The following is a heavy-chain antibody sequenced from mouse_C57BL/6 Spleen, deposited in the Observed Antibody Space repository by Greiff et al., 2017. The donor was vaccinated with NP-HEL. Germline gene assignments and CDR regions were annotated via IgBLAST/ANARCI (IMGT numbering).Heavy chain of an antibody. CDR3: ARLGGKGAMDY. D-gene: IGHD2-1*01. V-gene: IGHV1-50*01. Sequence: LKPGAELVKPGASVKLSCKASGYTFTSYWMQWVKQRPGQGLEWIGEIDPSDSYTNYNQKFKGKATLTVDTSSSTAYMQLSSLTSEDSAVYYCARLGGKGAMDYWGQGTSVTVSS. J-gene: IGHJ4*01. CDR2: IDPSDSYT. CDR1: GYTFTSYW.